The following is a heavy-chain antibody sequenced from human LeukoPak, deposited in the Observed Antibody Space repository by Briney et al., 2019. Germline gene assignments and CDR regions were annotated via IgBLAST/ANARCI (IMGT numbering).Heavy chain of an antibody. V-gene: IGHV1-46*04. CDR2: INSSGGST. CDR1: GYTFTSYY. J-gene: IGHJ4*02. Sequence: ASVKVSCKTSGYTFTSYYMHWVRQAPGQGLEWMGIINSSGGSTTYAQKLQGRVTMTRDMSTSTVYMELSSLRSEDTAVYYCASQRWGLVPVYWGQGTLVTVSS. CDR3: ASQRWGLVPVY. D-gene: IGHD6-19*01.